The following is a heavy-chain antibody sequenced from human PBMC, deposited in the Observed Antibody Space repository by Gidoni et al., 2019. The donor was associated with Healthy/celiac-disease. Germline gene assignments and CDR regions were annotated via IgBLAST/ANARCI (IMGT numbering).Heavy chain of an antibody. Sequence: QVQLVQSGAEVKKPGASVKVSCKASGYTFTRYDINWVRQATGQGLEWMGWMNPNSGNTGYAQKFQGRVTMTRNTSISTAYVELSSLRSEDTAVYYCARGLVDYGDCNWFDPWGQGTLVTVSS. CDR2: MNPNSGNT. CDR3: ARGLVDYGDCNWFDP. J-gene: IGHJ5*02. CDR1: GYTFTRYD. D-gene: IGHD4-17*01. V-gene: IGHV1-8*01.